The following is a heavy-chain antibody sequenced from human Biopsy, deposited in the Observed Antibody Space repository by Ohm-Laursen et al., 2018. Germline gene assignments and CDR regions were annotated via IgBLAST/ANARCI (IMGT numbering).Heavy chain of an antibody. V-gene: IGHV3-23*01. CDR2: ISGSGSTT. Sequence: SLRLSCAASGFTFSGYVMSWVRQAPGKGLEWVSTISGSGSTTYYADSVKGRFTISRDNSKNTLYLQMNSLRAEDTAVYYCATEVVPAGIGGHWLDPWGQGTLVTVSS. D-gene: IGHD2-2*01. CDR3: ATEVVPAGIGGHWLDP. CDR1: GFTFSGYV. J-gene: IGHJ5*02.